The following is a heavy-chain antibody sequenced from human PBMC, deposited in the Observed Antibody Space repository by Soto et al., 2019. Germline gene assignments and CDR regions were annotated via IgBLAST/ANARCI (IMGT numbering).Heavy chain of an antibody. CDR3: ARDTGYGSSPSWIDP. V-gene: IGHV3-66*01. CDR1: GFTVSSNY. Sequence: EVQLVESGGGLVQPGGSLRLSCAASGFTVSSNYMSWVRQAAGKGLEWVSVIYSDGSTYYADSVKGRFTISRDNSKNTLYLQMNSLRAEDTAVYYCARDTGYGSSPSWIDPWGQGTLVTVSS. J-gene: IGHJ5*02. CDR2: IYSDGST. D-gene: IGHD6-6*01.